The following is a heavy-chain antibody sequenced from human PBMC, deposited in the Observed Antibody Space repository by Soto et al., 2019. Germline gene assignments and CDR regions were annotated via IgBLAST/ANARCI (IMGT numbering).Heavy chain of an antibody. Sequence: GGSLRLSCAASGFTFSDYYISWIRQAPGKGLEGVSYISSSSSYTNYADSVKGRFTISRDNAKNSLYLQMNSLRAEDTAVYYCARDGRDIVLVPAVIGSSSDYYYYGMDVWGQGTTVTVSS. V-gene: IGHV3-11*05. J-gene: IGHJ6*02. CDR3: ARDGRDIVLVPAVIGSSSDYYYYGMDV. CDR1: GFTFSDYY. D-gene: IGHD2-2*02. CDR2: ISSSSSYT.